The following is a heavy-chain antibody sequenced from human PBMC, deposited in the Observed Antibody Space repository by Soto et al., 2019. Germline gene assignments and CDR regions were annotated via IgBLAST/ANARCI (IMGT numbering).Heavy chain of an antibody. CDR2: INPNSGGT. D-gene: IGHD3-3*01. Sequence: VSVKVYCQAAGYAFSGYYMHWVRQAPGQGLEWMGWINPNSGGTNYAQKFQSWVTMTRDTSTSTAYMELSRMRSADTAAYYCARVWSGYVFDISAQATTVTVTS. V-gene: IGHV1-2*04. CDR1: GYAFSGYY. J-gene: IGHJ3*02. CDR3: ARVWSGYVFDI.